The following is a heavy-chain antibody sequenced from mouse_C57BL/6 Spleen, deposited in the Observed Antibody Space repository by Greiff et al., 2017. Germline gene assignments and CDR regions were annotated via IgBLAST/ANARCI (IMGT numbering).Heavy chain of an antibody. J-gene: IGHJ2*01. CDR3: AFIYYYGISSFDY. CDR2: ISYDGSN. Sequence: ESGPGLVKPSQSLSLTCSVTGYSITSGYYWNWIRQFPGNKLEWMGYISYDGSNNYNPSLKNRISITRDTSKNQFFLKLNSVTTEDTATYYCAFIYYYGISSFDYWGQGTTLTVSS. V-gene: IGHV3-6*01. D-gene: IGHD1-1*01. CDR1: GYSITSGYY.